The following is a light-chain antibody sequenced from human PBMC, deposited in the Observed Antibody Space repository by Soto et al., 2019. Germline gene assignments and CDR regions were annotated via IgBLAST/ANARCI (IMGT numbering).Light chain of an antibody. J-gene: IGLJ1*01. CDR3: SSYTNINTRACV. V-gene: IGLV2-14*01. Sequence: QSALTQPASVSGSPGQSITISCTGTSSDVDLYDHVSWFRQHPGKAPKLIIYEVTDRPSGVSNRFSGSKSGNTASLTISGLQAEDEAEYYCSSYTNINTRACVFGTGTKVTVL. CDR2: EVT. CDR1: SSDVDLYDH.